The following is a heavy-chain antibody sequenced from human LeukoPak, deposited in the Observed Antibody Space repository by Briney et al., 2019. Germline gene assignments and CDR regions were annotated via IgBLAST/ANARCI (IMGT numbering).Heavy chain of an antibody. D-gene: IGHD3-10*01. V-gene: IGHV4-59*01. CDR3: ARFGSYFEY. CDR1: GGSINYYY. J-gene: IGHJ4*02. Sequence: SETLSLTCTVSGGSINYYYWSWIRQPPGKGLEWIGYVYYSGSTNYNPSLKSRVTISEDTSKNQFSLKLNSVTAADTAVYYRARFGSYFEYWGRGTLVTVSS. CDR2: VYYSGST.